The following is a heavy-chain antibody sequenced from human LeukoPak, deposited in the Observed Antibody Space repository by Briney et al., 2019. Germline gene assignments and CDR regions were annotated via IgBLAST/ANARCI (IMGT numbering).Heavy chain of an antibody. J-gene: IGHJ6*02. CDR3: ARDGIVVVPAAIPIHYYYGMDV. D-gene: IGHD2-2*02. CDR2: INHSGST. CDR1: GGSFSGYY. Sequence: SETLSLTCAVYGGSFSGYYWSWIRQPPGKGLEWIGEINHSGSTNYNPSLKSRVTISVDTSKNQFSLKLSSVTAADTAVYYCARDGIVVVPAAIPIHYYYGMDVWGQGTTVTVSS. V-gene: IGHV4-34*01.